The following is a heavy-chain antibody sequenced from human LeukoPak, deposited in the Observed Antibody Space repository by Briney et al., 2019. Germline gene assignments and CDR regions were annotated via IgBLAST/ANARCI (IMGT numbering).Heavy chain of an antibody. Sequence: GGSLRLSCAASGFTFSTYDMNWVRQAPGKGLEWVSLINSAGDPYYSGSVKGRFTISRENAKNSLYLQMNSLRAEDTAVYYCAKDGSYYFDYWGQGTLVTVSS. J-gene: IGHJ4*02. CDR3: AKDGSYYFDY. CDR2: INSAGDP. V-gene: IGHV3-13*05. CDR1: GFTFSTYD.